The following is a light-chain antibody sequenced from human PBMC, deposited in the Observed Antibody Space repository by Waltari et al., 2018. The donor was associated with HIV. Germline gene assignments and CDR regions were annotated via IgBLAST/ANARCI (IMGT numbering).Light chain of an antibody. CDR3: QQRGTWPPVT. CDR2: ETS. Sequence: ELVLTQSPATLFVSPGVRAILSCRASQSLSRHLAWYQQKSGQAPRRLIYETSTRAAGTPGRFTGSGSGTDFALTITGVEPADVAVYYCQQRGTWPPVTFGGGTKVEI. V-gene: IGKV3-11*01. CDR1: QSLSRH. J-gene: IGKJ4*01.